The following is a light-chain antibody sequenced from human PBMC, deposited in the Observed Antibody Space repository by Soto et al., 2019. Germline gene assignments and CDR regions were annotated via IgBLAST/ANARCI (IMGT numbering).Light chain of an antibody. Sequence: EIVLTQSPGTLSLSPGERATLSCRASQSVSSTYLAWYQHKPGQAPRLFIYGASSRATGIPDRFSGSGSGTDFTLTISRLEPEDFAVYYCQQYGKSPFTFGPGTKVDIK. CDR1: QSVSSTY. CDR2: GAS. CDR3: QQYGKSPFT. J-gene: IGKJ3*01. V-gene: IGKV3-20*01.